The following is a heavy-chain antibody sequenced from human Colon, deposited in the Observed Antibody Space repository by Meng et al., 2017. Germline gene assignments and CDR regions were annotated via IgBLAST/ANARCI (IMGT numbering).Heavy chain of an antibody. Sequence: ASVKVSCKASAYTFAGYYMHWVRQAPGQGFEWMGRINPNSGGANYAQKFQGRVTMTRDTSISTAYMELSRLRSDDTAVYYCAREGLVGDLRYFDLWGRGTLVTVSS. CDR2: INPNSGGA. CDR1: AYTFAGYY. V-gene: IGHV1-2*06. J-gene: IGHJ2*01. D-gene: IGHD3-16*01. CDR3: AREGLVGDLRYFDL.